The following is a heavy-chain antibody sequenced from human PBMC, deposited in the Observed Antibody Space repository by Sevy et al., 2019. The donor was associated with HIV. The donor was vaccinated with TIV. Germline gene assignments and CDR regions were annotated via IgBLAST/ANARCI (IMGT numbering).Heavy chain of an antibody. CDR3: VKDPHYDFFYY. D-gene: IGHD3-10*01. Sequence: GGSLRLSCAASGFNFSPYGMHWVRQAPGKGLEWVSFIGYDGNKIFYADSVRGRFTVSRDNSKNTLYLQMNSLSTEDTAVYYCVKDPHYDFFYYWGQGILVTVSS. J-gene: IGHJ4*02. V-gene: IGHV3-30*02. CDR2: IGYDGNKI. CDR1: GFNFSPYG.